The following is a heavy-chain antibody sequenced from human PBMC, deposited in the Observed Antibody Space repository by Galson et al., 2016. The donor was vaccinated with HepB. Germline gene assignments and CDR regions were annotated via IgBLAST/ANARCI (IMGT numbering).Heavy chain of an antibody. CDR3: ARASWYTFDT. D-gene: IGHD1-1*01. V-gene: IGHV3-11*01. Sequence: LSLTCTVAGGSFSSSSYYWGWIRQPPGKGPEWLSDIDKSGTATYYLDSVKGRFTMSRDNAKNSLYLQINSLRAEDTAVYYCARASWYTFDTWGQGTMVTVSS. CDR1: GGSFSSSSYY. CDR2: IDKSGTAT. J-gene: IGHJ3*02.